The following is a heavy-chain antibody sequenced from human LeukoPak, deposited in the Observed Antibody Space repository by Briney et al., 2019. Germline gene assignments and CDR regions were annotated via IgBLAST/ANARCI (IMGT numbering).Heavy chain of an antibody. Sequence: ASVKVSCKASGYTFTSYDINWVRQTTGQGLEWMGWMNPNNGNTGYAQKFQGIVTMTRDTSISTAYMELRSLRSEDTAMYYCVRDGEGVAISVNYWFDPWGQGTLVTVSS. CDR1: GYTFTSYD. D-gene: IGHD3-10*01. V-gene: IGHV1-8*02. CDR3: VRDGEGVAISVNYWFDP. J-gene: IGHJ5*02. CDR2: MNPNNGNT.